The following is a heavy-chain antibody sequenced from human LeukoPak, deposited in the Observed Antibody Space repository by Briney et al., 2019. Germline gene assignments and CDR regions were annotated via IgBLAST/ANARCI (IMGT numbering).Heavy chain of an antibody. J-gene: IGHJ4*02. CDR3: TTEAYILTGYSFDY. CDR2: IKSKSYGGTT. CDR1: GFTLSTYS. D-gene: IGHD3-9*01. Sequence: GGSLRLSCAASGFTLSTYSMNWVRQAPGKGLEWVGRIKSKSYGGTTDSAAPVKGRFTISRDDSKNTLYLQMNSLKTEDTAMYYCTTEAYILTGYSFDYWGRGTLVTVSS. V-gene: IGHV3-15*01.